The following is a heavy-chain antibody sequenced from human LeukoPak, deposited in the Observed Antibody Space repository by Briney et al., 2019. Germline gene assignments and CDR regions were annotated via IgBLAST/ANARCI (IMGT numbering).Heavy chain of an antibody. CDR2: ISSSSSSI. D-gene: IGHD3-16*01. J-gene: IGHJ4*02. Sequence: GGSLRLSCAASGFTFSTYSMNWVRQAPGKGLEWVSSISSSSSSIYCADSVKGRFTISRDNAKNSLYLQMSSLRAEDTAVYYCARARGPLGYWGQGTLVTVSS. CDR1: GFTFSTYS. V-gene: IGHV3-21*01. CDR3: ARARGPLGY.